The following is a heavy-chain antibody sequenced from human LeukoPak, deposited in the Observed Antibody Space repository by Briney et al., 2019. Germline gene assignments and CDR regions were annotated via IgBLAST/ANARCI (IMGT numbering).Heavy chain of an antibody. CDR2: IYYSGST. J-gene: IGHJ4*02. Sequence: PSETLSLTCTVSGYSISSGYYWGWIRQPPGKGLERIGSIYYSGSTYYNPSLKSRVTISVDTSKNQFSLKLSSVTAADTAVYYCARERETVATIGFEWGQGTLVTVSS. CDR1: GYSISSGYY. CDR3: ARERETVATIGFE. V-gene: IGHV4-38-2*02. D-gene: IGHD5-12*01.